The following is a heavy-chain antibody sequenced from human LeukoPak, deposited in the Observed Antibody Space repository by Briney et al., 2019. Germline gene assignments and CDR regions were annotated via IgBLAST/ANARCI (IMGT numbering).Heavy chain of an antibody. Sequence: LSLTCTVSGGSISSYYWSWVRQAPGKGLEWVSGISWNSGSIGYADSVKGRFTISRDNAKNSLYLQMNSLRAEDTALYYCAKDMGTGALDAFDIWGQGTMVTVSS. CDR3: AKDMGTGALDAFDI. V-gene: IGHV3-9*01. J-gene: IGHJ3*02. CDR1: GGSISSYY. D-gene: IGHD2-8*02. CDR2: ISWNSGSI.